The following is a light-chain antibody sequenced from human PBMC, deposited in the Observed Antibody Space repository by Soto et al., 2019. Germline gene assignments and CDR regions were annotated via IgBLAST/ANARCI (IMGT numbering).Light chain of an antibody. V-gene: IGKV1-5*03. Sequence: EIQMTQSPSTRSASVGDRVTITFGASQSISSWLAWYQQKPGKAPKLLIYKASSLESGVPSRFSGSGSGTEFTLTISSLQPDDFATYYCQQYNSYSPTCGQGTKVDIK. CDR3: QQYNSYSPT. CDR1: QSISSW. CDR2: KAS. J-gene: IGKJ1*01.